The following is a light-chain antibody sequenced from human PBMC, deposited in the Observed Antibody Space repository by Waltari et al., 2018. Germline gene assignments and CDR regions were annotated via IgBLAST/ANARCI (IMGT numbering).Light chain of an antibody. Sequence: EIVLTQSPATLSVSPGGRATLSCRASQTVTTNLAWYQQRPGQAPSLLIYDASTRATGIPARFSCSGSGTEFTLTISSLQSTDFSVYYCHQYDDWSFGQGTKLEIK. J-gene: IGKJ2*01. V-gene: IGKV3-15*01. CDR1: QTVTTN. CDR2: DAS. CDR3: HQYDDWS.